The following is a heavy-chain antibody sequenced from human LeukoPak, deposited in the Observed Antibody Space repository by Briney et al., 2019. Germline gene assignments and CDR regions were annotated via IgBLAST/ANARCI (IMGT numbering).Heavy chain of an antibody. CDR3: ARSGRGYDDAFDI. CDR2: ISSSSSYI. V-gene: IGHV3-21*01. Sequence: GGSLRLSCAGSGFTFNNYAMSWVRQAPGKGLEWVSSISSSSSYIYYADSVKGRFTISRDNAKNSVYLEMNSLRAEDTAVYYCARSGRGYDDAFDIWGQGTMVTVSS. CDR1: GFTFNNYA. J-gene: IGHJ3*02. D-gene: IGHD5-12*01.